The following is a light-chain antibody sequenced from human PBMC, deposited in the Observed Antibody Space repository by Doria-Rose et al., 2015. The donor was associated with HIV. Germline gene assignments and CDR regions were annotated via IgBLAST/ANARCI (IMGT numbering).Light chain of an antibody. CDR2: DGS. Sequence: EIVLEQSPGTLSLSPGERATLCCKASQRLSSTYLAWYQQKPGHAPSLRIYDGSTRATGIPDRFSASGSGTDFTLTINRLEPEDFALYYWHQYGTSWTFGQGTKVEI. J-gene: IGKJ1*01. CDR1: QRLSSTY. V-gene: IGKV3-20*01. CDR3: HQYGTSWT.